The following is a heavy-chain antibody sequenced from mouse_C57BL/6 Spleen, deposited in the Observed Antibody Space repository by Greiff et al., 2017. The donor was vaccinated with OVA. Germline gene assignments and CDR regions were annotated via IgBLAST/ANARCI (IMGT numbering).Heavy chain of an antibody. D-gene: IGHD2-4*01. Sequence: QVQLQQSGPELVKPGASVKISCKASGYAFSSSWMNWVKQRPGKGLEWIGRIYPGDGDTNYNGKFKGKATLTADKSSSTAYMQLSSLTSEDSAVYFCARGGLRRSDDWGKGTTLTVSS. J-gene: IGHJ2*01. CDR3: ARGGLRRSDD. V-gene: IGHV1-82*01. CDR2: IYPGDGDT. CDR1: GYAFSSSW.